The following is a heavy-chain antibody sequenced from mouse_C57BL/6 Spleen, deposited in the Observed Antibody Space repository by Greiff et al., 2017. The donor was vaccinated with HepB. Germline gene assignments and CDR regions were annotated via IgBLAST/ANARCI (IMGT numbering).Heavy chain of an antibody. V-gene: IGHV1-9*01. CDR3: ARSKRFDYEYAMDY. CDR2: ILPGSGST. D-gene: IGHD2-4*01. CDR1: GYTFTGSW. J-gene: IGHJ4*01. Sequence: VQLQQSGAELMKPGASVKLSCKATGYTFTGSWIEWVKQRPGHGLEWIGEILPGSGSTNYNEKFKGKATFTADTSSNTAYMQLSSLTTEDSAIYYCARSKRFDYEYAMDYWVQGTSVTVSS.